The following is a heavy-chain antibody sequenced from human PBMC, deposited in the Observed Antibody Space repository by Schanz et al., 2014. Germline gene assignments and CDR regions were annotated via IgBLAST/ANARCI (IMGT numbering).Heavy chain of an antibody. J-gene: IGHJ3*02. CDR3: TRGGYSYALSAFDI. D-gene: IGHD5-18*01. CDR2: MDPDSGNT. CDR1: GYTFTSYD. Sequence: QVQLVQSGAEVKKPGASVKVSCKASGYTFTSYDFNWVRQAPGQGLEWMGWMDPDSGNTGYAQKFQGRVTMTTDTSTGTAYMELRSLRSDDTALYYCTRGGYSYALSAFDIWGQGTMVTVSS. V-gene: IGHV1-8*01.